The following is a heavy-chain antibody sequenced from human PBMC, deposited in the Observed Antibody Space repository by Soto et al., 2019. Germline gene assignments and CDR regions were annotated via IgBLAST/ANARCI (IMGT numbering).Heavy chain of an antibody. J-gene: IGHJ3*02. Sequence: GGSLRLSCAASGFTFSSYSMNWVRQAPGKGLEWVSSISSSSSYIYYADSVKGRFTISRDNAKNSLYLQMNSLRAEDTAVYYCASSSRDDAFDIWGQGTMVTVSS. D-gene: IGHD6-6*01. CDR1: GFTFSSYS. V-gene: IGHV3-21*01. CDR2: ISSSSSYI. CDR3: ASSSRDDAFDI.